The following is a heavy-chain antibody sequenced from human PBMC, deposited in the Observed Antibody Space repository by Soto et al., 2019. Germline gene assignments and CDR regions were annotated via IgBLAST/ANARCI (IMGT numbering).Heavy chain of an antibody. V-gene: IGHV2-70*11. CDR1: GFSLSTSGMC. D-gene: IGHD6-13*01. J-gene: IGHJ4*02. CDR2: IDWDDDK. Sequence: SGPTLVNPTQTLTLTCTFSGFSLSTSGMCVSWIRQPPGKALEWLARIDWDDDKYYSTSLKTRLTISKDTSKNQVVLTMTNMDPVDTATYYCARITVSPGIAAAGSKNYFDYWGQGTLVTVSS. CDR3: ARITVSPGIAAAGSKNYFDY.